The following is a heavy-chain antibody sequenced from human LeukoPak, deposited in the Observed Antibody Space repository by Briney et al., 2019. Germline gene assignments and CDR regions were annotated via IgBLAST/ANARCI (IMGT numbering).Heavy chain of an antibody. CDR3: ARGLSDVLLWFGEFTSAFDP. D-gene: IGHD3-10*01. CDR2: INHSGST. CDR1: GGSFSGYY. Sequence: SETLSLTCAVYGGSFSGYYWSWIRQPPGKGLEWIGEINHSGSTNYNPSLKSRVTISVDTSKNQFSLKLSSVTAADTAVYYCARGLSDVLLWFGEFTSAFDPWGQGTLVTVSS. V-gene: IGHV4-34*01. J-gene: IGHJ5*02.